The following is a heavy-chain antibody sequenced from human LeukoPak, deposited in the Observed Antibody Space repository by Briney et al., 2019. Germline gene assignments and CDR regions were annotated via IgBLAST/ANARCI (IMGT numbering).Heavy chain of an antibody. J-gene: IGHJ4*02. CDR3: TRVRHGDYFDY. V-gene: IGHV3-72*01. Sequence: GGSLRLSCAASGFSITDHYMDWVRQAPGKGLEWVGRTRNKPNGYTTDYGTSVKGRFTVSRDDSENSLYLQMNSLKTEDTAVYYCTRVRHGDYFDYWGQGTLVAVSS. CDR1: GFSITDHY. CDR2: TRNKPNGYTT. D-gene: IGHD4-17*01.